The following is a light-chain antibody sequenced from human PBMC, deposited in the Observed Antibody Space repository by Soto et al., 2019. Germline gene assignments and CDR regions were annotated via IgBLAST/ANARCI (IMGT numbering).Light chain of an antibody. Sequence: EIVLTQSPGTLSLSPGEGATLSCRTSQSVSYYLAWYQQKPGQAPRLLIYSASSRATGIPDRFSGSGSGTDFTLTISRLEPEDSAVYYCQQYGTYPGFTLGPGNKVEIK. CDR1: QSVSYY. V-gene: IGKV3-20*01. CDR3: QQYGTYPGFT. J-gene: IGKJ3*01. CDR2: SAS.